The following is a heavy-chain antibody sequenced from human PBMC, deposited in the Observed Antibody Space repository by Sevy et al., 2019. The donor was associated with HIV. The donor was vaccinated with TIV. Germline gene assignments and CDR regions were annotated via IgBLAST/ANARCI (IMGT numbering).Heavy chain of an antibody. Sequence: GGSLRLSCAASGFTFSSYGMHWVRQAPGKGLEWVAVISYDGSNKYYAHSVKGRFTISRDNSKNTLYLQMNSLRAEDTAVYYCAKGGDSSSWYSYYYYGMDVWGQGTTVTVSS. D-gene: IGHD6-13*01. CDR1: GFTFSSYG. J-gene: IGHJ6*02. V-gene: IGHV3-30*18. CDR3: AKGGDSSSWYSYYYYGMDV. CDR2: ISYDGSNK.